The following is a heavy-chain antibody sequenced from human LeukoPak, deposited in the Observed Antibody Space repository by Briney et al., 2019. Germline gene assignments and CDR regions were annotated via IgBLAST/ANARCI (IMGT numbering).Heavy chain of an antibody. CDR3: ARHFITSSSWPNFDY. CDR2: IYYSGST. J-gene: IGHJ4*02. V-gene: IGHV4-39*01. D-gene: IGHD6-13*01. CDR1: GGSISSSSYY. Sequence: PSETLSLTCTVSGGSISSSSYYWGWIRQPPGKGLEWIGSIYYSGSTYYNPSLKSRVTISVDTSKNQFSLKLSSVTAADTAVYYCARHFITSSSWPNFDYWGQGTLVTVSS.